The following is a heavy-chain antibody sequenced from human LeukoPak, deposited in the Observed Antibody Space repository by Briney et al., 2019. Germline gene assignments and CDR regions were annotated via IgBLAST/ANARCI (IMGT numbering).Heavy chain of an antibody. CDR3: ARDTYKCDSSGCFHYFDY. D-gene: IGHD3-22*01. Sequence: PGGSPRLSCAASGFTVSSNFMSWVRQAPGKGLEWVSVIYSGVTTYYADSVKGRFTISRDNSKNTLYLQMDSLRAEDTAVYHCARDTYKCDSSGCFHYFDYWGQGTLVTVSS. CDR2: IYSGVTT. V-gene: IGHV3-66*01. J-gene: IGHJ4*02. CDR1: GFTVSSNF.